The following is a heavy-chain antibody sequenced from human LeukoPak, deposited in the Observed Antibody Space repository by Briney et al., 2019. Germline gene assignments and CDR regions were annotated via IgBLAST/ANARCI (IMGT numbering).Heavy chain of an antibody. CDR3: AKDPPNQCGGRPEVGDAFDI. D-gene: IGHD2-15*01. Sequence: GGSLRLSCAASGFTFRSFWMHWVRQAPGKGLVWVSRITNDGSSTSYADSVKGRFTISRDNSKNTLHLQMNSLRAEDTAVYYCAKDPPNQCGGRPEVGDAFDIWGQGTMVTVSS. V-gene: IGHV3-74*01. CDR2: ITNDGSST. J-gene: IGHJ3*02. CDR1: GFTFRSFW.